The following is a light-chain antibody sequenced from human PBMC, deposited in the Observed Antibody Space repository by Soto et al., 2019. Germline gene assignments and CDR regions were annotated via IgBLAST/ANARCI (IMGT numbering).Light chain of an antibody. CDR3: QQYYSYSLWT. V-gene: IGKV1-5*01. CDR1: LSVGTW. CDR2: DAS. Sequence: DIQLTQSPSTLAACGGSSVTSTCRASLSVGTWLAWYQQKPGKAPKLLIYDASTLANGVPSRFRGAGSGTQFTLTISGLQPDDFATYYCQQYYSYSLWTFGQGTKVDIK. J-gene: IGKJ1*01.